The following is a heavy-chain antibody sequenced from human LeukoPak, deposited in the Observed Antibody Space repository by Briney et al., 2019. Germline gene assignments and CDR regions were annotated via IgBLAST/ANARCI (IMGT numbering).Heavy chain of an antibody. J-gene: IGHJ4*02. V-gene: IGHV3-30*18. CDR3: AKDLSYDSSGSDY. Sequence: GGSLRLSCAASGFTFTNFWMTWVRQAPGKGLEWVAIISYDGSNKYYADSVKGRFTISRDNSKSTLFLQMNSLRAEDTAMYYCAKDLSYDSSGSDYWGQGTLVTVSS. D-gene: IGHD3-22*01. CDR1: GFTFTNFW. CDR2: ISYDGSNK.